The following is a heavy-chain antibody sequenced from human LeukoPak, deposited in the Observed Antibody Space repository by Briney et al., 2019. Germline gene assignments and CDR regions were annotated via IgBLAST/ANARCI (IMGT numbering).Heavy chain of an antibody. CDR3: TTDPFMLDFYDLHY. CDR2: IKTKTDGGTT. V-gene: IGHV3-15*01. Sequence: GGSLRLSCAASGFSFSKAWMTWVRQAPGKGLEWLGHIKTKTDGGTTDYAAPVKGRFTISRDDSSNTLSLQMDSLKSEDTAVYYCTTDPFMLDFYDLHYWGQGTLVTVSS. J-gene: IGHJ4*02. CDR1: GFSFSKAW. D-gene: IGHD5/OR15-5a*01.